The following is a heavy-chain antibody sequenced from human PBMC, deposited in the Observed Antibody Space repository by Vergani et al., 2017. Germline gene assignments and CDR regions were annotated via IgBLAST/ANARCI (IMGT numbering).Heavy chain of an antibody. D-gene: IGHD5-24*01. CDR2: ISGSGGNT. CDR1: GFIFSNYA. CDR3: AKDLRVDMATIFDY. J-gene: IGHJ4*02. Sequence: VQLLESGGGLVQPGGSLRLSCAASGFIFSNYAMSWVRQAPGKGLECVSSISGSGGNTYYADSVKGRFTISRDNSKNTLYLQMNSLRVDDTAVYYCAKDLRVDMATIFDYWGQGILVTVSS. V-gene: IGHV3-23*01.